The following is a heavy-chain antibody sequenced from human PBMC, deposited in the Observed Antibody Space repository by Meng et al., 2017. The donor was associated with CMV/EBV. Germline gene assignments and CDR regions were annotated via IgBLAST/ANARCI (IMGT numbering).Heavy chain of an antibody. CDR2: INPNSGGT. CDR3: AREGVDHYCSRTCCQRVEEYGIDD. J-gene: IGHJ4*02. D-gene: IGHD2-2*01. CDR1: GYTFTGYY. Sequence: ASVKVSCKASGYTFTGYYMHWVRQAPGQGLEWMGWINPNSGGTNYAQKFQGRVTMTRDTSISTAYMELRSLRSDDTAGYYCAREGVDHYCSRTCCQRVEEYGIDDWGQGTLVTVSS. V-gene: IGHV1-2*02.